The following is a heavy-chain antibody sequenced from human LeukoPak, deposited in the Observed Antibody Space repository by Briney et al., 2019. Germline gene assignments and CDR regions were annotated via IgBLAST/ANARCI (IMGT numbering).Heavy chain of an antibody. CDR3: ARDQTKWEPLRRRDYYYMDV. CDR1: GFTFSDYS. J-gene: IGHJ6*03. V-gene: IGHV3-21*01. CDR2: ISSSSSYI. Sequence: GGSLRLSCAASGFTFSDYSMNWVRQAPGKGLEWVSSISSSSSYIYYADSVKGRFTISRDNAKNSLYLQMNSLRAEDTAVYYCARDQTKWEPLRRRDYYYMDVWGKGTTVTISS. D-gene: IGHD1-26*01.